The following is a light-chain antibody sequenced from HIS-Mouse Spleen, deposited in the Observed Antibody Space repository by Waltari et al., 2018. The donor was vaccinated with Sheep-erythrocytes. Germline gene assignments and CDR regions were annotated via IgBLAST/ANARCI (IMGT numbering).Light chain of an antibody. CDR3: QQYNNWPPPYT. J-gene: IGKJ2*01. CDR2: GAS. CDR1: QSVSSN. Sequence: EIVMTQSPATLSVSPGERATLSCRASQSVSSNLARYQQKPGQAPRLLIYGASPRATGIPARFSGSGSGTEFTLTISSMQSEDFAVYYCQQYNNWPPPYTFGQGTKLEIK. V-gene: IGKV3-15*01.